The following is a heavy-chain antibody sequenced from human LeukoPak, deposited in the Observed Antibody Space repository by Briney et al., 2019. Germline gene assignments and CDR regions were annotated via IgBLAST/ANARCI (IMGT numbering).Heavy chain of an antibody. CDR3: ARGRLPGIAAAGKKFDY. V-gene: IGHV4-34*01. CDR1: GGSFSGYY. Sequence: PSETLSLTCAVYGGSFSGYYWSWIRQPPGTGLEWVGEINHSGSTNYNPSLKSRVTISVDTSKNQFSLKLSSVTAADTAVYYCARGRLPGIAAAGKKFDYWGQVTLVTVSS. CDR2: INHSGST. D-gene: IGHD6-13*01. J-gene: IGHJ4*02.